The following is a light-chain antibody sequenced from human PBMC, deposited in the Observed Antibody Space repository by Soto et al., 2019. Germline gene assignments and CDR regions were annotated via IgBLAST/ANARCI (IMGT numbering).Light chain of an antibody. CDR2: AAS. CDR1: QDIRNF. Sequence: DIQMTQSPTSLSASVGDRVTITCRASQDIRNFVAWYQQKPGKAPKLLIYAASTLHSGVPSRFSGSGSGTDFTLANNSLQPEDVSTYSCQKYSSVPVFGPGTKVEIK. V-gene: IGKV1-27*01. CDR3: QKYSSVPV. J-gene: IGKJ3*01.